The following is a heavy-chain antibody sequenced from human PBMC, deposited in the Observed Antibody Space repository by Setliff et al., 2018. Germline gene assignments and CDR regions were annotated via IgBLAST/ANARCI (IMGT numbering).Heavy chain of an antibody. V-gene: IGHV3-30*18. CDR3: AKVLDTTGYYYFDF. CDR2: ISWDGTKT. J-gene: IGHJ4*02. Sequence: PGGSLRLSCVASGYTFSSYAIHWVRQAPGKGLEWVALISWDGTKTSYAGSVRGRFTISRDGSKSTLYLDMSSLRSEDTAVYYCAKVLDTTGYYYFDFWGQGTLVTVSS. CDR1: GYTFSSYA. D-gene: IGHD3-22*01.